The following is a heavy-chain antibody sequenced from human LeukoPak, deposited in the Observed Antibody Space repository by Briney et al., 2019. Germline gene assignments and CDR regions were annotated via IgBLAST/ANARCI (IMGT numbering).Heavy chain of an antibody. CDR3: AHINDFWSGSMDFDY. V-gene: IGHV2-5*02. D-gene: IGHD3-3*01. CDR1: GGSISDYYW. Sequence: TLSLTCIISGGSISDYYWGWIRQPPGKALEWLALIYWDDDKRYSPSLKSRLTITKDTSKNQVVLTMTNMDPVDTATYYCAHINDFWSGSMDFDYWGQGTLVTVSS. J-gene: IGHJ4*02. CDR2: IYWDDDK.